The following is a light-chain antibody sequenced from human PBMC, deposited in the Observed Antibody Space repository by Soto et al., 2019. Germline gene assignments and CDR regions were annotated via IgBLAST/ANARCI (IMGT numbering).Light chain of an antibody. CDR2: KAS. Sequence: DIQMTQSPSSVSASVGDRVTIPCRASQGISSWLAWYQQKPGKAPKLLIYKASTLKSGVPSRFSGSGSGTEFTLTISSLQPDDFATYYCQQYNSYSPAFGQGTKVDIK. CDR3: QQYNSYSPA. J-gene: IGKJ1*01. CDR1: QGISSW. V-gene: IGKV1-5*03.